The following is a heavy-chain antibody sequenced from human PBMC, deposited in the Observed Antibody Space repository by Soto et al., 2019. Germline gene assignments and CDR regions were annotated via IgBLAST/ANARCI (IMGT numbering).Heavy chain of an antibody. CDR2: ISGRGGST. CDR3: ASPLNYDDSSGYPDAFDI. Sequence: GGSLRLSCAASGFTFSSYAMSGVRQAPGKGLEWVSAISGRGGSTYYADSVKGRFTISRDNSKNTLYLQMNSLRAEDTAVYYCASPLNYDDSSGYPDAFDIWGQGTMVPVSS. J-gene: IGHJ3*02. V-gene: IGHV3-23*01. CDR1: GFTFSSYA. D-gene: IGHD3-22*01.